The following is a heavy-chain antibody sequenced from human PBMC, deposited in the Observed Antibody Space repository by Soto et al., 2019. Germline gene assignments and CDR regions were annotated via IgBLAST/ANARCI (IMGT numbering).Heavy chain of an antibody. V-gene: IGHV1-18*01. CDR2: ISAHNGNT. Sequence: QVHLVQSGAEVKKPGASVKVSCQASGYAFTTYGITWVRQAPGQGLEWMGWISAHNGNTNYAPKLQGGVTVTTDTSTSTAYKALRSPRSDDTAVYYCARGRYGDYWGQGALVTVSS. CDR3: ARGRYGDY. CDR1: GYAFTTYG. D-gene: IGHD1-1*01. J-gene: IGHJ4*02.